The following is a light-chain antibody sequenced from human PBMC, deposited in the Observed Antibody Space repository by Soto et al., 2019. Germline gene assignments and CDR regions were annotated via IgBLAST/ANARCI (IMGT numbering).Light chain of an antibody. CDR1: QTVRNNY. CDR3: QQRRNWPPGIT. V-gene: IGKV3D-20*02. CDR2: DAS. J-gene: IGKJ5*01. Sequence: EFALTQSPGTPSLSPGERATLSCWASQTVRNNYLAWYQQKPGKAPRLLIYDASSRATGIPDRFSGSGSGKDFTLNISSLEPEDFAVYYCQQRRNWPPGITFGQGTRLEIK.